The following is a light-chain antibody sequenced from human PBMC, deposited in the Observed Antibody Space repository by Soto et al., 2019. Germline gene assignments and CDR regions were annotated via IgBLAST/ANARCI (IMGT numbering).Light chain of an antibody. CDR3: CSFAGSNSWV. J-gene: IGLJ3*02. CDR2: EAT. CDR1: SSDVGTYDL. V-gene: IGLV2-23*01. Sequence: QSVLTQPASVSGSPGQSITISCTGSSSDVGTYDLVSWYQHHPGAAPKLMIYEATRRPSGISNRFSGSKSGNTASLTISGLQAEYEADYYCCSFAGSNSWVFGGGTKLTVL.